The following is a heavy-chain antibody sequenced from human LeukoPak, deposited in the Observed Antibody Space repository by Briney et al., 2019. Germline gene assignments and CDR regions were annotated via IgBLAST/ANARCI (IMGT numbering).Heavy chain of an antibody. CDR3: AKFHQLRVEWPVKYYFDY. CDR2: ISGSGGST. V-gene: IGHV3-23*01. Sequence: PGGSLRLSCAASGFTFSSYAMSWVRQAPGKGLEWVSAISGSGGSTYYADSVKGRLTISRDNSKNTLYLQMNSLRAEDTAVYYCAKFHQLRVEWPVKYYFDYWGQGTLVTVSS. D-gene: IGHD1-26*01. CDR1: GFTFSSYA. J-gene: IGHJ4*02.